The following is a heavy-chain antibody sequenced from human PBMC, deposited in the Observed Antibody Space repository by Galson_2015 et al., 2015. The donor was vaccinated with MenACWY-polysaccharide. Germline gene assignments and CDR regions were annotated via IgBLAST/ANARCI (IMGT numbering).Heavy chain of an antibody. J-gene: IGHJ5*02. Sequence: LTWVRQTPGQGLAWMGWMSPNGGTTGYAQKFQGRVTMTRNTSISIAYMELSSLRSEDTAVYYCARGGKYYYDSSGYLNWFDPWGQGTLVTVSS. D-gene: IGHD3-22*01. V-gene: IGHV1-8*01. CDR2: MSPNGGTT. CDR3: ARGGKYYYDSSGYLNWFDP.